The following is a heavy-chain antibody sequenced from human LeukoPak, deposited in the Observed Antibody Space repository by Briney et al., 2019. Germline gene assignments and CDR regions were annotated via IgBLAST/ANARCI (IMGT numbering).Heavy chain of an antibody. J-gene: IGHJ3*02. V-gene: IGHV3-48*03. CDR3: ARAYYDILTAYDHDDFDI. CDR2: IRSSGSTI. D-gene: IGHD3-9*01. Sequence: TGGSLRLSCAASGFTFSSYEMNWVRQAPGKGLEWVSYIRSSGSTIYYADSVKGRFTISRDNAKNSLYLQMNSLRAEDTAVYYCARAYYDILTAYDHDDFDIWGQGTMVTVSS. CDR1: GFTFSSYE.